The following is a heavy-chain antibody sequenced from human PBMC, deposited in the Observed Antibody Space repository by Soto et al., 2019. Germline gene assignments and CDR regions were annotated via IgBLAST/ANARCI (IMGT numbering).Heavy chain of an antibody. Sequence: GGSLRLSCAASGFTFSSYWMSWVRQAPGKGLEWVANIKQDGSEKYYVDSVKGRFTISRDNAKNSLYLQMNSLRAEDTAVYYCARGGDIVVVPAAIPFYYMDVWGKGTTVTVSS. CDR1: GFTFSSYW. CDR2: IKQDGSEK. J-gene: IGHJ6*03. V-gene: IGHV3-7*01. D-gene: IGHD2-2*01. CDR3: ARGGDIVVVPAAIPFYYMDV.